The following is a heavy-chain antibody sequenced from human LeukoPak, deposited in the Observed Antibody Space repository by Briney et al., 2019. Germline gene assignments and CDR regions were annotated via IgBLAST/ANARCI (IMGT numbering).Heavy chain of an antibody. CDR2: ISGSGGST. V-gene: IGHV3-23*01. CDR3: AKHSSYYDSSGYYNFDY. J-gene: IGHJ4*02. CDR1: GFTFSSYA. Sequence: HPGGSLRLSCAASGFTFSSYAMSWVRQAPGKGLEWVSAISGSGGSTYYADSVKGRFTISRDNSKNTLYLQMNSLRAEDTAVDYCAKHSSYYDSSGYYNFDYWGQGTLVTVSS. D-gene: IGHD3-22*01.